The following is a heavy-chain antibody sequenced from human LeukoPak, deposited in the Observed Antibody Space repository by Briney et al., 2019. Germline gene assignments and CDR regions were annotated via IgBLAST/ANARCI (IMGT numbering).Heavy chain of an antibody. CDR3: ARERAVAGYFDY. D-gene: IGHD6-19*01. V-gene: IGHV4-4*07. Sequence: SETLSLTCTVSGGSISSYYWSWIRQPAGKGLEWIGRIYTSGSTNYNPSLKGRVTMSVDTSKNQFSLKLSSVTAADTAVYYCARERAVAGYFDYWGQGTLVTVSS. CDR1: GGSISSYY. CDR2: IYTSGST. J-gene: IGHJ4*02.